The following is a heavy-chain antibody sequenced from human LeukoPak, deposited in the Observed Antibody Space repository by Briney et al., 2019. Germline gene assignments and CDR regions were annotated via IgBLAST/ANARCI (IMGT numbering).Heavy chain of an antibody. J-gene: IGHJ3*02. Sequence: ASVKVSCKASGYTFTGYYMHWVRQAPGQGLEWMGRINPNSGGTNYAQKFQGRVTMTRDTSISTAYMELSRLRSDDTAVYYCARHLYPHDAFDIWGQGTMVTVSS. CDR1: GYTFTGYY. CDR3: ARHLYPHDAFDI. CDR2: INPNSGGT. D-gene: IGHD2-2*01. V-gene: IGHV1-2*06.